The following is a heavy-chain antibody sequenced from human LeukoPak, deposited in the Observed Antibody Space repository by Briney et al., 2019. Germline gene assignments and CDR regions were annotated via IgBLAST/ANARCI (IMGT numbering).Heavy chain of an antibody. V-gene: IGHV3-7*05. J-gene: IGHJ4*02. D-gene: IGHD3-9*01. CDR3: ARHRGPALTH. CDR2: IKQDGSEK. Sequence: PGGSLRLSCVASGVIYSESWMRWVRQAPGKGLEWVANIKQDGSEKYYVDSVKGRFTISRGNAKNSLYLQMDSLRAEDTAVYYCARHRGPALTHWGQGTLVTVSS. CDR1: GVIYSESW.